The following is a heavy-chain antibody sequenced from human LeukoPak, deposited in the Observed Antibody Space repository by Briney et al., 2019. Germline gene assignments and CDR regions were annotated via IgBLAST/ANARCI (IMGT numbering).Heavy chain of an antibody. V-gene: IGHV1-69*13. Sequence: ASVKVSCKASGGTFSSYAISWVRQAPGQGLEWMGGFIPIFGTANYAQKFQGRVTITADESTSTAYMELSSLRSEDTAVYYCASGDYDYYYYGMDVWGQGTTVTVSS. CDR2: FIPIFGTA. J-gene: IGHJ6*02. CDR1: GGTFSSYA. D-gene: IGHD4-17*01. CDR3: ASGDYDYYYYGMDV.